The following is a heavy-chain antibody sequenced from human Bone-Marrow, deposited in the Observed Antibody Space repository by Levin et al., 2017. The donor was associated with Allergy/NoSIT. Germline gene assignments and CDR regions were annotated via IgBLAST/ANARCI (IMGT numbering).Heavy chain of an antibody. V-gene: IGHV3-7*01. Sequence: GGSLRLSCAASGFTFSSYWMSWVRQAPGKGLEWVANIKQDGSEKYYVDSVKGRFTISRDNAKNSLYLQMNSLRAEDTAVYYCARVGGYTYETYWYFDLWGRGTLVTVSS. J-gene: IGHJ2*01. CDR1: GFTFSSYW. CDR3: ARVGGYTYETYWYFDL. CDR2: IKQDGSEK. D-gene: IGHD5-24*01.